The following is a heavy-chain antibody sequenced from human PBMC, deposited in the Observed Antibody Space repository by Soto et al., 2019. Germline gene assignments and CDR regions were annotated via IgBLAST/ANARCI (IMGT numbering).Heavy chain of an antibody. CDR1: GGSFSGYY. CDR3: ARAAVWWFDP. Sequence: QVQLQQWGAGLLKPSETLSLTCAVYGGSFSGYYWSWIRQPPGKGLEWIGEINHSGSTNYNPSLKSRVTISVDTSKNQFSLKLSSVTAADTAVYYCARAAVWWFDPWGQGTLVTVSS. CDR2: INHSGST. D-gene: IGHD2-21*01. V-gene: IGHV4-34*01. J-gene: IGHJ5*02.